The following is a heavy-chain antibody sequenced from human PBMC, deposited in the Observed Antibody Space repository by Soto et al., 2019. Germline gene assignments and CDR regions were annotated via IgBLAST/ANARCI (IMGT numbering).Heavy chain of an antibody. J-gene: IGHJ4*02. V-gene: IGHV4-30-2*01. D-gene: IGHD2-8*02. CDR3: ARSYLGSVYFY. CDR1: GGSISSGGYS. CDR2: IYHSGST. Sequence: SETLSLTCAVSGGSISSGGYSWSWIRQPPGKGLEWIGYIYHSGSTYYNPSLKSRVTISVDRSKNQFSLKLSSVTAADTAVYYCARSYLGSVYFYWGQGTLVTVSS.